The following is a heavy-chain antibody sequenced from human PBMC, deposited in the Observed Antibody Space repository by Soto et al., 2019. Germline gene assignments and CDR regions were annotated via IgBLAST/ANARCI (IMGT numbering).Heavy chain of an antibody. Sequence: QVQLVESGRGVVQPGRSLRLSCEASGFSFSVYGMHWVRQAPGKGLEWVAVIWYDASKQFYAGSVEGRFTISRDNSKATLYLQMNSLRAEDTAVYYCAAWAEGATEVHWGQGTLVTVSS. V-gene: IGHV3-33*01. CDR2: IWYDASKQ. CDR3: AAWAEGATEVH. D-gene: IGHD2-15*01. J-gene: IGHJ4*02. CDR1: GFSFSVYG.